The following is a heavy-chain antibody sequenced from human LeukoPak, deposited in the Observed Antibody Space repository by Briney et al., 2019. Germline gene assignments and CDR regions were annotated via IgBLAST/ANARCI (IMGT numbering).Heavy chain of an antibody. J-gene: IGHJ4*02. CDR3: ARSTGRAREDS. V-gene: IGHV1-2*02. D-gene: IGHD1-1*01. CDR2: IKISTGVT. Sequence: ASVKVSCKASGYTFTAWFIHWVRQAPGQGLEWMGWIKISTGVTHCAQKLEGRVTMTRDTSIDTAYMELSGLRSDDTAVYYCARSTGRAREDSWGQGALITVSS. CDR1: GYTFTAWF.